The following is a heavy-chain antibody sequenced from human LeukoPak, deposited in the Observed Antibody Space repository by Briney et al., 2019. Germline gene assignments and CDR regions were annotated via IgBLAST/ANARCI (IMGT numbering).Heavy chain of an antibody. CDR2: INPNSGGT. Sequence: GASVKVSCKASGGTFSSYVISWVRQAPGQGLEWMGWINPNSGGTNYAQKFQGWVTMTRDTSISTAYMELSRLRSDDTAVYYCARGTYGSGYESLTFDYWGQGTLVTVSS. CDR1: GGTFSSYV. CDR3: ARGTYGSGYESLTFDY. V-gene: IGHV1-2*04. J-gene: IGHJ4*02. D-gene: IGHD3-10*01.